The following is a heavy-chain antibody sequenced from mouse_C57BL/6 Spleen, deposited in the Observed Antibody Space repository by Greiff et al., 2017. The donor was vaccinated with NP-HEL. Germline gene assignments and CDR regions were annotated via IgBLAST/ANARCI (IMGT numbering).Heavy chain of an antibody. CDR1: GYAFTNYL. V-gene: IGHV1-54*01. J-gene: IGHJ3*01. CDR2: INPGSGGT. CDR3: TREGGFAY. Sequence: QVQLQQSGAELVRPGTSVKVSCKASGYAFTNYLIEWVKQRPGQGLEWIGVINPGSGGTNYNEKFKGKATLTADKSSSTAYMQLSRLSSEDSAVYFCTREGGFAYWGQGTLVTVSA.